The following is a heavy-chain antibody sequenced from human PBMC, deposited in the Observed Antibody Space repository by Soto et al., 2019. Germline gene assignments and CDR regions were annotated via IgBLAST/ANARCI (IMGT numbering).Heavy chain of an antibody. CDR1: GYAFTVYD. D-gene: IGHD2-21*02. J-gene: IGHJ4*02. CDR3: ARSIVVVTALDY. V-gene: IGHV1-3*01. CDR2: INAGNGNT. Sequence: ASVNVYCKAAGYAFTVYDINWVRQATGQRLEWMGWINAGNGNTKYSQKFQGRVTITRDTSASTAYMELSSLRSEDTAVYYCARSIVVVTALDYWGQGTLVTVSS.